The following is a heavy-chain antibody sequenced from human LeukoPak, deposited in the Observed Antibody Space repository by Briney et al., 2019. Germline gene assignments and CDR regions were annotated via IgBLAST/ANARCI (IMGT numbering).Heavy chain of an antibody. CDR2: INSDGSSR. Sequence: GGSLRLSCAASGFIFSSYWMHWVRQAPGKGLVWVSRINSDGSSRTYADSVKGRFTISRDNAKNTLYLQMNSLRAEDTAVYYCVRGYSAVVFDYWGQGTLVTVSS. V-gene: IGHV3-74*01. CDR1: GFIFSSYW. CDR3: VRGYSAVVFDY. J-gene: IGHJ4*02. D-gene: IGHD5-18*01.